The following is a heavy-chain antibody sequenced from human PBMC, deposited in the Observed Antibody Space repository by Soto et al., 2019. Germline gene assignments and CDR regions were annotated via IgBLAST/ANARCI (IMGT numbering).Heavy chain of an antibody. J-gene: IGHJ4*02. D-gene: IGHD4-17*01. CDR1: GYTFTSYD. V-gene: IGHV1-8*01. CDR2: MNPNSGNT. CDR3: ARTPYGDNFDY. Sequence: CKASGYTFTSYDINWVRQATGQGLEWMGWMNPNSGNTGYAQKFQGRVTMTRNTSISTAYMELRSLKSEDRAVNYWARTPYGDNFDYWGQGTLFTVSS.